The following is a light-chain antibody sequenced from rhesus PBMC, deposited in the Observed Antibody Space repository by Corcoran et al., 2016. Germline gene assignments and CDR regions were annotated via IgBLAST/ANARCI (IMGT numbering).Light chain of an antibody. CDR3: QQYTNWPLT. CDR1: QSVSDY. CDR2: GAS. Sequence: EIVMTQSPVTLSLSPGETATISCRTSQSVSDYLAWYQQKPGQAPRLLIYGASSRATGHPDRFSGSGSGTDCTLTISSLGPEDFAVYYCQQYTNWPLTFGGGTKVEIK. V-gene: IGKV3-31*02. J-gene: IGKJ4*01.